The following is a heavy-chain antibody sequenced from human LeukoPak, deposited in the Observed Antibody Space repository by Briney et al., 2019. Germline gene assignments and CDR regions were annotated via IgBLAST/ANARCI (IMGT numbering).Heavy chain of an antibody. CDR3: ASARWDY. Sequence: SETLSLTCTVSGGSITNYYWSWIRQPPGKGLEWIGYIYYSGSTDYHPSLKSRVTISVDTSRNQFSLKLSSVTAADTAVYYCASARWDYWGQGTLVTVSS. D-gene: IGHD5-24*01. CDR1: GGSITNYY. V-gene: IGHV4-59*01. CDR2: IYYSGST. J-gene: IGHJ4*02.